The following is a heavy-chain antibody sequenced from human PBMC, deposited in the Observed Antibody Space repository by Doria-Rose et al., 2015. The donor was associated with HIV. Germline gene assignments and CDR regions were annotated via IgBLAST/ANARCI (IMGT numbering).Heavy chain of an antibody. D-gene: IGHD6-13*01. CDR1: GVSLSSPGMG. J-gene: IGHJ4*02. CDR2: IFSGDER. Sequence: QITLKESGPVLVEPTETLTLTCTVSGVSLSSPGMGVSWIRQPPGKALEWLANIFSGDERSYKTSLKSRLTISRGTSKSQVVLTMTDMDPVDTATYYCARIKSSRWYHKYYFDFWGQGTLVIVSA. CDR3: ARIKSSRWYHKYYFDF. V-gene: IGHV2-26*01.